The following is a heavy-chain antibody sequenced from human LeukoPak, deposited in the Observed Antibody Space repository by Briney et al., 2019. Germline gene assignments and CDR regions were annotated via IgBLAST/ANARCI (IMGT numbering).Heavy chain of an antibody. Sequence: GGSLRLSCAASGFTVSSNYMSWVRQAPGKGLEWVSVIYSGGSTYYADSVKGRFTISRDNSRNTLYLQMNSLRAEDTAVYYCAREVTKEDYFDYWGQGTLVTVSS. CDR3: AREVTKEDYFDY. D-gene: IGHD3-3*01. J-gene: IGHJ4*02. V-gene: IGHV3-66*01. CDR2: IYSGGST. CDR1: GFTVSSNY.